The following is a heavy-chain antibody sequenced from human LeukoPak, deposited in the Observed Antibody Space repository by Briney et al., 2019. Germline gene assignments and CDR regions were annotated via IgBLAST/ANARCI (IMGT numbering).Heavy chain of an antibody. Sequence: GGSLRLSCAASGFTFSSYEMNWVRQAPGKGLEWASYISSSGSTIYYADSVKGRFTISRDNAKNSLYLQMNSLRAEDTAVYYCARGGGGYYFDYWGQGTLVTVSS. V-gene: IGHV3-48*03. J-gene: IGHJ4*02. CDR3: ARGGGGYYFDY. D-gene: IGHD3-16*01. CDR2: ISSSGSTI. CDR1: GFTFSSYE.